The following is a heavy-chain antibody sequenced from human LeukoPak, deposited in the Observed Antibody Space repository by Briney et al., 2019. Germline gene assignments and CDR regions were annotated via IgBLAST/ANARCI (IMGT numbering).Heavy chain of an antibody. Sequence: ASVKLCCKASEYTFTGYYMHWGRQAPGQGLEWRGWINPNSGGTNYAQKFQCWVTMTRHTSISKAYMELSRLRSDDTAVYYCARDGGGRITMVRGVIIGDAFDIWRQGPMVSVSS. CDR3: ARDGGGRITMVRGVIIGDAFDI. CDR1: EYTFTGYY. V-gene: IGHV1-2*04. CDR2: INPNSGGT. D-gene: IGHD3-10*01. J-gene: IGHJ3*02.